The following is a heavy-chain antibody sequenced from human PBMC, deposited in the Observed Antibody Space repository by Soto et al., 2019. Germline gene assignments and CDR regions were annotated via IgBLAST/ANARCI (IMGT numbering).Heavy chain of an antibody. CDR1: VFTFSTYS. Sequence: PGGSLRLSCVGSVFTFSTYSINWVRQAPGKGLEWVSSISSRSDIYYADSVKGRFTISRDNAKNSVSLQMNSLRAEDTAVYYCAREYTAWPLAYGLDVWGQGTTVTVS. CDR3: AREYTAWPLAYGLDV. D-gene: IGHD2-2*02. V-gene: IGHV3-21*01. CDR2: ISSRSDI. J-gene: IGHJ6*02.